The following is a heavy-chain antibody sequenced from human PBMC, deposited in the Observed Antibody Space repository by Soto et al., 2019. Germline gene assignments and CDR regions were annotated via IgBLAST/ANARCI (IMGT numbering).Heavy chain of an antibody. CDR1: GFTFSSYS. V-gene: IGHV3-48*01. D-gene: IGHD2-2*01. Sequence: GGSLRLSCAASGFTFSSYSMNWVRQAPGKGLEWVSYISSSSSTIYYADSVKGRFTISRENAKNSLYLQMNSLRAEDTAVYYCARVREDIVVVPAAPWGYYYYYMDVWGKGTTVTVSS. CDR3: ARVREDIVVVPAAPWGYYYYYMDV. J-gene: IGHJ6*03. CDR2: ISSSSSTI.